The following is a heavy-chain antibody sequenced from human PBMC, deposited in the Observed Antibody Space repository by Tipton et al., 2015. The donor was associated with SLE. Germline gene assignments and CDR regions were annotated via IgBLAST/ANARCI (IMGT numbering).Heavy chain of an antibody. J-gene: IGHJ4*02. CDR1: GGSISSRNW. Sequence: TLSLTCVVSGGSISSRNWWTWVRQPPGKGREWIGDIYHSGTTNYNPSLKSRVTISIDESKIQFSLKVFSVIAADTAVYYCARMSSTQYSSGWFFDYWGQGTLVAVSS. D-gene: IGHD6-19*01. CDR2: IYHSGTT. CDR3: ARMSSTQYSSGWFFDY. V-gene: IGHV4/OR15-8*01.